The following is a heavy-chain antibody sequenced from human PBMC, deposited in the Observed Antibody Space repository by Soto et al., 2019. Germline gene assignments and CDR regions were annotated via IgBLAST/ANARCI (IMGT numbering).Heavy chain of an antibody. CDR1: GYTMTELS. D-gene: IGHD3-16*01. CDR3: AAYSIMITFGGVGFDY. V-gene: IGHV1-24*01. Sequence: ASVKVSCKVSGYTMTELSMHWLRQAPGKGLEWMGGFDPEDGETIYAQKFQGRVTMTEDTSTDTAYMELSSLRSEDTAVYYCAAYSIMITFGGVGFDYWGQGTLVTVSS. CDR2: FDPEDGET. J-gene: IGHJ4*02.